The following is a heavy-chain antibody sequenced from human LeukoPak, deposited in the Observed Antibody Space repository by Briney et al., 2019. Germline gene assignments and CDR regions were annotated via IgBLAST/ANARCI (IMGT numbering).Heavy chain of an antibody. CDR3: ARPSGTIFGVVTPSDY. CDR2: INPNTGNP. Sequence: ASVKVSCKASGYTFITYGINWVRQAPGQGLEWMGWINPNTGNPMYAQGFTGRFVFSLDTSVSTAYLQISSLKAEDTAAYYCARPSGTIFGVVTPSDYWGQGTLVTVSS. D-gene: IGHD3-3*01. V-gene: IGHV7-4-1*02. CDR1: GYTFITYG. J-gene: IGHJ4*02.